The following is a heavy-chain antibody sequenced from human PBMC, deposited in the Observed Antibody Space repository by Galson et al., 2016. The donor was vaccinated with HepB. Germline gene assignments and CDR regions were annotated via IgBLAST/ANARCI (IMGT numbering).Heavy chain of an antibody. CDR1: GFTFNRYT. CDR2: ISSSSSYI. CDR3: AKDEYTIGWGPPWFDP. D-gene: IGHD3-10*01. J-gene: IGHJ5*02. Sequence: SLRLSCAASGFTFNRYTMNWVRQAPGKGLEWVAYISSSSSYIYYADSVKGRFTISRDNAKKSLYLQMNSLRAEDTAVYYCAKDEYTIGWGPPWFDPWGQGTLVTVSS. V-gene: IGHV3-21*01.